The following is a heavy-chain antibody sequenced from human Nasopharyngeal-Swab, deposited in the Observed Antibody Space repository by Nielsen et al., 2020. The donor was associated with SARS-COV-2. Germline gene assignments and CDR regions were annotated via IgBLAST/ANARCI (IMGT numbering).Heavy chain of an antibody. V-gene: IGHV4-39*01. CDR2: IYYSGST. CDR1: GGSISSYY. CDR3: ARHQGGLGIVPAAEFDY. D-gene: IGHD2-2*01. Sequence: SETLSLTCTVSGGSISSYYWGWIRQPPGKGLEWIGSIYYSGSTYYNPSLKSRVTISVDTSKNQFSLKLSSVTAADTAVYYCARHQGGLGIVPAAEFDYWGQGTLVTVSS. J-gene: IGHJ4*02.